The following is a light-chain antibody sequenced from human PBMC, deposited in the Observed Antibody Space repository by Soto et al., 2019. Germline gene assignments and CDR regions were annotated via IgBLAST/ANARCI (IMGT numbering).Light chain of an antibody. V-gene: IGKV1-39*01. CDR1: QSSSRY. CDR3: QQSHSIPLT. J-gene: IGKJ4*01. Sequence: DIQMTQSPSSLSASVGDRVTITCRASQSSSRYLNWYQQKPGKAPKLLIYTTSNLPSGVPSRFSASGSGTDFTLTINSLQPEDFATYYCQQSHSIPLTFGGGTKVEIK. CDR2: TTS.